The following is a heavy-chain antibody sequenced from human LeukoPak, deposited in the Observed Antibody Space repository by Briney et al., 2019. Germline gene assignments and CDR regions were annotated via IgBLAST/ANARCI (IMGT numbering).Heavy chain of an antibody. CDR3: ARDPSVTPSQTNWGIASPVQDWYFDL. Sequence: SVKVSCKASGGTFSSYAISWVRQAPGQGLEWMGGIIPIFGTANYAQKFQGRVTITTDESTSTAYMELSSLRSEDTAVYYCARDPSVTPSQTNWGIASPVQDWYFDLWGRGTLVTVSS. D-gene: IGHD7-27*01. CDR2: IIPIFGTA. CDR1: GGTFSSYA. V-gene: IGHV1-69*05. J-gene: IGHJ2*01.